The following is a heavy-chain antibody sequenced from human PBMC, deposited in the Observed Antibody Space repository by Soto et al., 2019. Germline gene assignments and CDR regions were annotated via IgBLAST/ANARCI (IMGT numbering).Heavy chain of an antibody. V-gene: IGHV1-18*04. CDR3: ARDLYPLDYYFDY. J-gene: IGHJ4*01. Sequence: ASVKVSCKASGYTFTNHGISWVRQAPGHGLEWMGWVSGYNGKTKYAQELQGRVTMTTETSTSTAYMELRSLRSDDTAVYYCARDLYPLDYYFDYWG. D-gene: IGHD2-8*01. CDR1: GYTFTNHG. CDR2: VSGYNGKT.